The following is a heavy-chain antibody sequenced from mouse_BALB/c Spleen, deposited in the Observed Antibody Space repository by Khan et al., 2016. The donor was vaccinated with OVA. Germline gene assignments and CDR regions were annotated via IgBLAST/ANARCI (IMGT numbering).Heavy chain of an antibody. V-gene: IGHV1-63*02. J-gene: IGHJ4*01. CDR3: ARPYYYGSSYDTMDD. CDR2: IYPGSGNT. Sequence: QVQLQQPGAELVRPGTSVKMSCKAAGYTFTNYWIGWVKQRPGHGLEWIGDIYPGSGNTNYNEKFKGKATLTADTSSSTAYMQLSSLTSEDSAIYYCARPYYYGSSYDTMDDWGQGTSVTVSS. D-gene: IGHD1-1*01. CDR1: GYTFTNYW.